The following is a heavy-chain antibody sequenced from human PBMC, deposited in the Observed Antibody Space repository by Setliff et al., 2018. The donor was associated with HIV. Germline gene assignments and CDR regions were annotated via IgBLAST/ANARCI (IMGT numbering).Heavy chain of an antibody. V-gene: IGHV1-24*01. CDR1: GYTLSELS. Sequence: ASVKVSCKVYGYTLSELSIHWVRQAPGKGLEWMGYFDPQDGETVYAQKFQGRVTMTSDTSTSTVYMDLSSLRSEDTAVYYCAKEGGIVLMVYAEYYFDYWGQGTLVTVSS. CDR2: FDPQDGET. J-gene: IGHJ4*02. CDR3: AKEGGIVLMVYAEYYFDY. D-gene: IGHD2-8*01.